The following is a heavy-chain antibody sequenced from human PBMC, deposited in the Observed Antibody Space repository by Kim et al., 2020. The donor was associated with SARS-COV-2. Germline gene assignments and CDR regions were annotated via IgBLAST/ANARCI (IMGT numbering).Heavy chain of an antibody. CDR2: T. V-gene: IGHV4-31*02. D-gene: IGHD4-17*01. Sequence: TYSNPSLKSRVTISVDTSKNQFSLKLSSVTAADTAVYYCARRTTWGYFDYWGQGTLVTVSS. J-gene: IGHJ4*02. CDR3: ARRTTWGYFDY.